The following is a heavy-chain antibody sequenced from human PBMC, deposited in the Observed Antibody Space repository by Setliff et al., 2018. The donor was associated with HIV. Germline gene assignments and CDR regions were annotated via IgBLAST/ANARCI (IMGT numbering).Heavy chain of an antibody. D-gene: IGHD2-2*01. CDR1: GYTFTSYY. V-gene: IGHV1-46*01. J-gene: IGHJ3*02. Sequence: ASVKVSCKASGYTFTSYYMHWVRQAPGQGLEWMGIIYPSGGSTSYAQKFQGRVTMTRDTSTSTVYMELSSLRSEDTAVYYCARDRQDIVVVPAARRPDAFDIWGQGTKVTVSS. CDR2: IYPSGGST. CDR3: ARDRQDIVVVPAARRPDAFDI.